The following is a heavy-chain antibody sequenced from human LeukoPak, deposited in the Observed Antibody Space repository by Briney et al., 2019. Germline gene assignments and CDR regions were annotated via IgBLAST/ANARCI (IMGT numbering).Heavy chain of an antibody. Sequence: SVKVSCKASGGTFSSYASSWVRQAPGQGLEWMGRIIPIFGIANYAQKFQGRVTITADKSTSTAYMELSSLRSEDTAGYYCARVPESGGGVWGQGTMVTVSS. J-gene: IGHJ3*01. D-gene: IGHD1-26*01. CDR1: GGTFSSYA. V-gene: IGHV1-69*04. CDR3: ARVPESGGGV. CDR2: IIPIFGIA.